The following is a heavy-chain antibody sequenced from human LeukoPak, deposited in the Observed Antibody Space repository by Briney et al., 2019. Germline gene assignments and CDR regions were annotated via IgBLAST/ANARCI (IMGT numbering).Heavy chain of an antibody. CDR3: ARVHPERERTQSFDY. D-gene: IGHD1-1*01. Sequence: GGSLRLSCAASGLTFDSYWVSWVRQAPGKGLEWVANIKQDGSEKDYVDSVKGRFTISRDNAKNSLYLQMSSLRAEDTAVYYCARVHPERERTQSFDYWGQGTLVTVSS. V-gene: IGHV3-7*01. CDR2: IKQDGSEK. CDR1: GLTFDSYW. J-gene: IGHJ4*02.